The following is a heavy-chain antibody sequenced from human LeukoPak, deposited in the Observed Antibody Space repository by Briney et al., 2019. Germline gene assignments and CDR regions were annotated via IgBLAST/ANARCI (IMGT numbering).Heavy chain of an antibody. J-gene: IGHJ4*02. D-gene: IGHD6-13*01. CDR2: LYPGDSDT. CDR3: ARRGKQQLVRSYDY. V-gene: IGHV5-51*01. Sequence: AGESLKISCKGSGYSFTSYWIGWVRQMPGKGLEWMGILYPGDSDTRYSPPFQGQVTISADKSISTAYLQWSSLKASDTAMYYCARRGKQQLVRSYDYWGQGTLVTDSS. CDR1: GYSFTSYW.